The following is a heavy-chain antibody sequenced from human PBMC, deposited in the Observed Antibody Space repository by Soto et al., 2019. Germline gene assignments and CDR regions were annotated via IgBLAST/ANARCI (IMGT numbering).Heavy chain of an antibody. V-gene: IGHV2-5*02. CDR3: ALNTVNAPLYY. CDR1: GFSLSKNGVG. Sequence: SAPTLANHTQTLTLTCPFCGFSLSKNGVGVGWIRQPPGKALEWLALIYWDDDKRYSPSLKSRLTITKDTSKNQVVLTMTNMDPVDTATYYCALNTVNAPLYYWGQGTLVTVSS. J-gene: IGHJ4*02. CDR2: IYWDDDK.